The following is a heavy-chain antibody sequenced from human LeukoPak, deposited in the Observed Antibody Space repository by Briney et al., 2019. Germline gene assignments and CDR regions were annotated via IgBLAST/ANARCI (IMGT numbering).Heavy chain of an antibody. D-gene: IGHD3-10*01. CDR3: TTGRWRGDAFDI. J-gene: IGHJ3*02. CDR1: GFTFSNAW. V-gene: IGHV3-15*01. Sequence: GGSLRLSCAASGFTFSNAWMSWVRQAPGKGLVWVGRIKSKTDGGTTDYAAPVKGRFTISRDDSKNTLYLQMNSLKTEDTAVYYCTTGRWRGDAFDIWGQGTMVTVSS. CDR2: IKSKTDGGTT.